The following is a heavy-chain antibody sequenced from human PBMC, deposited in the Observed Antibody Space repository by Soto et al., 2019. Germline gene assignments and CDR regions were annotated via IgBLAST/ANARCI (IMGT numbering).Heavy chain of an antibody. J-gene: IGHJ4*02. CDR2: IYSGGST. CDR3: ARGGAMALDY. V-gene: IGHV3-66*01. CDR1: GFTVSSNY. D-gene: IGHD5-18*01. Sequence: EVQLVESGGGLVQPGGSLRLSCAASGFTVSSNYMSWVRQAPGKGLEWVSVIYSGGSTYYADSVKGRFTVSRDNSKNALYLQMHSLRADDTAVYYCARGGAMALDYWGQGTLVTVSS.